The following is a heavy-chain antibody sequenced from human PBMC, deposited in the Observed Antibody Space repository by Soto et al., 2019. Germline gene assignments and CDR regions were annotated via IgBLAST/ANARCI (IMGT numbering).Heavy chain of an antibody. CDR1: GFSFSSYW. CDR2: IQQDGSET. V-gene: IGHV3-7*01. CDR3: ARERHYYDRSGYQGY. Sequence: GGSLRLSCAATGFSFSSYWMSWVRQAPGGGLEWVANIQQDGSETYYVDSVKGRFTVSRDNVNNSVYLQMNSLRVEDTAVYYCARERHYYDRSGYQGYWGQGTVVTVSS. J-gene: IGHJ4*02. D-gene: IGHD3-22*01.